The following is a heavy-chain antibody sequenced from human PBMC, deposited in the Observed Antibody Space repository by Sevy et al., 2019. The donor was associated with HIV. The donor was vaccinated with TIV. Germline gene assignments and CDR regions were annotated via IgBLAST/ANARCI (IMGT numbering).Heavy chain of an antibody. D-gene: IGHD6-19*01. CDR1: GGIFKSYG. V-gene: IGHV1-69*13. Sequence: ASVKVSCKASGGIFKSYGISWVRQAPGQGLEWMGGIIPILNTVHYAQKFQGRVTITADESTKTAYMELSNLRSEDTAVYYCVRGGGNGWYYFDYWGQETLVTVSS. CDR2: IIPILNTV. CDR3: VRGGGNGWYYFDY. J-gene: IGHJ4*02.